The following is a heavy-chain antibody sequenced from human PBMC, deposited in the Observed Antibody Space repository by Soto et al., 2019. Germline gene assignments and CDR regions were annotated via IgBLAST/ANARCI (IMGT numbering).Heavy chain of an antibody. CDR3: ARDRADYYYGSGPLDP. Sequence: PGGSLRLSFAASGFTFSSYAMHWVRQAPGKGLEWVAVISYDGNKKYYADSVKGRFTISRDNSKNTLYLQMNSLRAEDTAVYYCARDRADYYYGSGPLDPWGQGT. V-gene: IGHV3-30-3*01. D-gene: IGHD3-10*01. CDR1: GFTFSSYA. CDR2: ISYDGNKK. J-gene: IGHJ5*02.